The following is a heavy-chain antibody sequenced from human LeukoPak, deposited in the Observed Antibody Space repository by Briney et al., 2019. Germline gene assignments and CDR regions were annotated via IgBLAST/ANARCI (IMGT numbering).Heavy chain of an antibody. V-gene: IGHV4-31*03. CDR2: IYYGGST. CDR3: ARFQQNWFDP. Sequence: SQTLSLTCTVSGGSISSGGYHWSWIRQHPEKGLEWIGHIYYGGSTYYNPSLKSRVTISQDTSKNQFSLKLSSVTAADTAVYDCARFQQNWFDPWGQGILVTVSS. CDR1: GGSISSGGYH. J-gene: IGHJ5*02. D-gene: IGHD2/OR15-2a*01.